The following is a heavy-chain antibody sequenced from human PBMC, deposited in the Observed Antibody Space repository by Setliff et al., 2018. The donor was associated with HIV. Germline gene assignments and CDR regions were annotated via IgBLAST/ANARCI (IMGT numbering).Heavy chain of an antibody. J-gene: IGHJ6*03. Sequence: KTSETLSLTCAVNGGSFSGYYLIWSRQSPGKGLEYIGKISHSGSTNSSPSLKSRVTMSIDGSKPHFFLNLESVTAADTAVYYCARGAYTGNYQGGFYYLDVWAKGPRSPSP. V-gene: IGHV4-34*01. CDR2: ISHSGST. CDR1: GGSFSGYY. D-gene: IGHD1-26*01. CDR3: ARGAYTGNYQGGFYYLDV.